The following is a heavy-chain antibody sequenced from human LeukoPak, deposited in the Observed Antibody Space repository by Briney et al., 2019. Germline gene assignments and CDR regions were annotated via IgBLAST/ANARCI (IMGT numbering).Heavy chain of an antibody. CDR3: AGDLNYYDSSGYFSY. CDR1: GFTFSSYW. D-gene: IGHD3-22*01. V-gene: IGHV3-7*01. Sequence: PGGSLRLSCAASGFTFSSYWMSWVRQAPGKGLEWVANIKQDGSEKYYVDSVKGRFTISRDNAKNSLYLQMNSLRAEDTAVYYCAGDLNYYDSSGYFSYWGQGTLVTVSS. J-gene: IGHJ4*02. CDR2: IKQDGSEK.